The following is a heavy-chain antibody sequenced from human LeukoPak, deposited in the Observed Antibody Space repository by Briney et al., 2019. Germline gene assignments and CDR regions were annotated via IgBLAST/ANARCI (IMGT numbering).Heavy chain of an antibody. J-gene: IGHJ4*02. Sequence: PSQTLSLTCSVSGDSMNNYFWSWIRQSPERGLEWLAYVYYTGSAIYNPSLNRRFTISIDTSKSQLFLEVRSLTAADTAVYFCARHPSRDIAGYAFDNWGQGALVTVSS. V-gene: IGHV4-59*08. D-gene: IGHD2-15*01. CDR3: ARHPSRDIAGYAFDN. CDR2: VYYTGSA. CDR1: GDSMNNYF.